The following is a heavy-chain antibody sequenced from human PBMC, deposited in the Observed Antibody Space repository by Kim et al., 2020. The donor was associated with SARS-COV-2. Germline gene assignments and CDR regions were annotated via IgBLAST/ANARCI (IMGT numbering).Heavy chain of an antibody. CDR3: ASVPRRITMIVVANDAFDI. CDR1: GYTFTSYG. Sequence: ASVKVSCKASGYTFTSYGISWVRQAPGQGLEWMGWISAYNGNTNYAQKLHGRVTMTTDTSTSTAYMELRSLRSDDTAVYYCASVPRRITMIVVANDAFDIWGQGTMDTVSS. V-gene: IGHV1-18*01. CDR2: ISAYNGNT. J-gene: IGHJ3*02. D-gene: IGHD3-22*01.